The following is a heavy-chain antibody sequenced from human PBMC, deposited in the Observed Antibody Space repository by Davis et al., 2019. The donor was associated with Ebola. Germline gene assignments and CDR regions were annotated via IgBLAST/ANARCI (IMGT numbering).Heavy chain of an antibody. CDR3: ARGVPAAPPTKNYYYYYMDV. J-gene: IGHJ6*03. CDR1: GYTFTSYG. Sequence: ASVKVSCKASGYTFTSYGISWVRQAPGQGLEWMGWISAYNGNTNYAQKLQGRVTMTTDTSTSPAYMELRSLRSDDTAVYYCARGVPAAPPTKNYYYYYMDVWGKGTTVTVSS. V-gene: IGHV1-18*01. D-gene: IGHD2-2*01. CDR2: ISAYNGNT.